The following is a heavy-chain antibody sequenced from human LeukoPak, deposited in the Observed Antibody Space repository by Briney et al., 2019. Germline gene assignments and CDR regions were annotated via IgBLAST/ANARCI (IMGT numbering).Heavy chain of an antibody. D-gene: IGHD3-9*01. CDR2: INPNSGGT. J-gene: IGHJ5*02. Sequence: ASVKVSCKASGYTFTGYYMHWVRQAPGQGLEWMGWINPNSGGTNYAQKFQGRVTMTRDTSISTAYMELSRLRSDDTAVYYCARLGENGLLTGYFYPWGQGTLVTVS. CDR3: ARLGENGLLTGYFYP. CDR1: GYTFTGYY. V-gene: IGHV1-2*02.